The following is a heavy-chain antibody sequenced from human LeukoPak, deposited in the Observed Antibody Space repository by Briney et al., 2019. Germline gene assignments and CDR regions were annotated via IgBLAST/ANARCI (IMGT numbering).Heavy chain of an antibody. Sequence: PGGSLRLSCAASGFTFSSYAMSWVRQAPGKGLEWVSATSGSGGSTYYADSVKGRFTISRDNSKNTLYLQMNSLRAEDTAVYYCAKVRKQWLVQYFDYWGQGTLVTVSS. V-gene: IGHV3-23*01. J-gene: IGHJ4*02. CDR1: GFTFSSYA. D-gene: IGHD6-19*01. CDR2: TSGSGGST. CDR3: AKVRKQWLVQYFDY.